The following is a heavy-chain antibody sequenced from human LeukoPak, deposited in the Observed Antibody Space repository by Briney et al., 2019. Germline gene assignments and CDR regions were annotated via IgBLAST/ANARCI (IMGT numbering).Heavy chain of an antibody. J-gene: IGHJ4*02. D-gene: IGHD5-18*01. CDR3: AKEGTAMVPFDY. CDR2: IRYDGNNK. Sequence: GGSLRLSCAASGFTFSSYGMHWGRQAPGKGLEWVAGIRYDGNNKYYADSVKGRFTISRDNSKNTLYPQMNSLRAEDTAVYYCAKEGTAMVPFDYWGQGTLVTVSS. CDR1: GFTFSSYG. V-gene: IGHV3-30*02.